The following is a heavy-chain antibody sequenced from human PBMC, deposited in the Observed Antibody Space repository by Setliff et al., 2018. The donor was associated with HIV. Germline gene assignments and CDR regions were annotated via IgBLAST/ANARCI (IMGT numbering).Heavy chain of an antibody. V-gene: IGHV4-4*07. Sequence: KASETLSLTCTVSGDSISSYYWNWIRQPAGKGLEWIGRFQSSGRTNYNPSLKSRVRILLDTSKNQFSLRLTSVTAADTAVYFCARRPMVRGFGRYYFDYWGQGTLVTVSS. J-gene: IGHJ4*02. CDR1: GDSISSYY. D-gene: IGHD3-10*01. CDR2: FQSSGRT. CDR3: ARRPMVRGFGRYYFDY.